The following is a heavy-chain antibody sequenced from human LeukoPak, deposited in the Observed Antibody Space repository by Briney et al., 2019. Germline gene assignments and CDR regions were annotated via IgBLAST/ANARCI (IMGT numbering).Heavy chain of an antibody. Sequence: PSETLSLTCAVYGGSFSGYYWSWIRQPPGKGLEWIGEINRSGSTNYNPSLKSRVTISVDTSKNQFSLKLSSVTAADTAVYYCARGLDCSGGSCYSSYFDYWGQGTLVTVSS. CDR1: GGSFSGYY. CDR3: ARGLDCSGGSCYSSYFDY. CDR2: INRSGST. J-gene: IGHJ4*02. V-gene: IGHV4-34*01. D-gene: IGHD2-15*01.